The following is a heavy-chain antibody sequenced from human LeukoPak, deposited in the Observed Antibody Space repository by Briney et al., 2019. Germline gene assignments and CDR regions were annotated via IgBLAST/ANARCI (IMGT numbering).Heavy chain of an antibody. J-gene: IGHJ5*02. D-gene: IGHD2-2*01. CDR1: GGSFSGYY. CDR3: ARGRAFLVVVPAATTTHIAARLQRRFDP. CDR2: INHSGST. Sequence: SETLSLTCAVYGGSFSGYYWSWIRQPPGKGLEWIGEINHSGSTNYNPSLKSRVTISVDTSKNQFSLKLSSVTAADTAVYHCARGRAFLVVVPAATTTHIAARLQRRFDPWGQGTLVTVSS. V-gene: IGHV4-34*01.